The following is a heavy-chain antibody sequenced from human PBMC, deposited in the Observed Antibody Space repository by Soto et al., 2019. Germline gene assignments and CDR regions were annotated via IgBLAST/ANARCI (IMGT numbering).Heavy chain of an antibody. CDR1: GGSIGSSNW. D-gene: IGHD3-10*01. CDR2: IYHSGST. CDR3: ARCYCSGITYYYPYAMDV. V-gene: IGHV4-4*02. J-gene: IGHJ6*02. Sequence: SETLSLTCAVSGGSIGSSNWWSWVRQPPGKGLEWIGEIYHSGSTNYNPSLKSRVTISVDKSKNQFSLKLSSVTAADTAVYYCARCYCSGITYYYPYAMDVWGQGPMVTVSS.